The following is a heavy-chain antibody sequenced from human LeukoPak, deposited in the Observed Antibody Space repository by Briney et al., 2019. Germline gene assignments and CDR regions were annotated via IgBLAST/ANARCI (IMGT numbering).Heavy chain of an antibody. V-gene: IGHV3-23*01. Sequence: GGSLRLSCAASGFTLNSYAMSWVRQAPGKGLEWVSGISGSGGRTFYADSVKGRFTISRDNSKNTVYLQMNSLRAEDTAVYYCAKTYYYDSSGYLGELDYWGQGTLVTVSS. D-gene: IGHD3-22*01. J-gene: IGHJ4*02. CDR3: AKTYYYDSSGYLGELDY. CDR2: ISGSGGRT. CDR1: GFTLNSYA.